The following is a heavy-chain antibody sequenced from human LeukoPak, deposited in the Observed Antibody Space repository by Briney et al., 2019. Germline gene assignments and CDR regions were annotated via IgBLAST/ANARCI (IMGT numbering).Heavy chain of an antibody. V-gene: IGHV3-23*01. CDR1: GFTFSRFA. J-gene: IGHJ4*02. CDR3: ATERDNFALTDY. D-gene: IGHD3-9*01. Sequence: PGGSLRLSCAASGFTFSRFAMSWVRQAPGKGLEWVSTISNTGESTYYADSVKGRFTISRDNSKNTLYLQMNSLRAEDTAVYYCATERDNFALTDYWGQGTLVTVSS. CDR2: ISNTGEST.